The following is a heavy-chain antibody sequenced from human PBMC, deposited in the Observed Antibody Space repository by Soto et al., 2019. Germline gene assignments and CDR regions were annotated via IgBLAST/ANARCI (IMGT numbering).Heavy chain of an antibody. J-gene: IGHJ4*02. CDR1: GGSIISSSYY. CDR2: IYYTGST. CDR3: ARHGPGALASDFDS. Sequence: QLQLQESGPRPVKPSETLSLTCTVSGGSIISSSYYWGWVRQPPGKGPEWMASIYYTGSTYFNPSLKCRVTLSIGTPQNPFSPELTAVTAADAAVYYCARHGPGALASDFDSWGQGTHVTVSS. V-gene: IGHV4-39*01.